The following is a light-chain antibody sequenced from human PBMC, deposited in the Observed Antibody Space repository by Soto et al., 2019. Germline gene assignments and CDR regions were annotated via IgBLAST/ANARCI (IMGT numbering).Light chain of an antibody. CDR3: HQTYSTQWT. J-gene: IGKJ1*01. Sequence: DIQMTQSPTSLSASVGDRVTITCRASQTISNHLNWYQQKPWKAPKLLIYTASSLQSGVPSRFSGSGSGTDFTLTISSLQPEDFATYYCHQTYSTQWTFGQGTKVEIK. CDR2: TAS. V-gene: IGKV1-39*01. CDR1: QTISNH.